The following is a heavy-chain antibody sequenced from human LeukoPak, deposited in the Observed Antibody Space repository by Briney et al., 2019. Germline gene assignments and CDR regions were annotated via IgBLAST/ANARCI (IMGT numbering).Heavy chain of an antibody. V-gene: IGHV3-9*01. D-gene: IGHD6-19*01. J-gene: IGHJ4*02. CDR1: GFTLDDYA. CDR2: VNWNSGSV. Sequence: PGRSLRLSCAASGFTLDDYAMHWVRQAPGKGLEWVSGVNWNSGSVGCADSVKGRFTISRDNSKNTLYLQMNSLRAEDTAVYYCARDRPSGWYRDDEYYFDYWGQGTLVTVSS. CDR3: ARDRPSGWYRDDEYYFDY.